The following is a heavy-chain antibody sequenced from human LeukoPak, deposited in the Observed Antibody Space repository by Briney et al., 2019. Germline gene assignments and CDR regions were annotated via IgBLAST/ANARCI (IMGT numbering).Heavy chain of an antibody. Sequence: SETLSLTCTVSGYSISSGYYWGWIRPPPGKGLEWIGSIYHSGSTYYNPSLKSRVTISVDTSKNQFSLKLSSVTAADTAVYYCARALTGYYEVNWFDPWGQGTLVTVSS. D-gene: IGHD3-9*01. J-gene: IGHJ5*02. CDR3: ARALTGYYEVNWFDP. CDR2: IYHSGST. CDR1: GYSISSGYY. V-gene: IGHV4-38-2*02.